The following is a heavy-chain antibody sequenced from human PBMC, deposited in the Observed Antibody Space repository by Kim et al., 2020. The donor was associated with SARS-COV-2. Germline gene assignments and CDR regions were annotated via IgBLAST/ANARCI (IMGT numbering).Heavy chain of an antibody. V-gene: IGHV1-18*01. D-gene: IGHD2-15*01. CDR3: ARGMQVVAAGVVPDY. CDR1: GYTFTSYG. J-gene: IGHJ4*02. CDR2: ISAYNGNT. Sequence: ASVKVSCKASGYTFTSYGISWVRQAPGQGLEWMGWISAYNGNTNYAQKLQGRVTMTTDTSTSTAYIALRRLRSDDTAVYYCARGMQVVAAGVVPDYWGQGPLVTVSS.